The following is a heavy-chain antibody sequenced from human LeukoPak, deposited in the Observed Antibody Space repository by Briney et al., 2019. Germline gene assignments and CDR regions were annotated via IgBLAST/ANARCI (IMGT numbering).Heavy chain of an antibody. D-gene: IGHD6-13*01. Sequence: PGGSLRLSCAASGFTFSSYSMNWVRQAPGKGLEWVSSISSSSSYIYYADSVKGRFTISRDNAKNSLYLQMNSLRAEDTAVYYCARDGLIAAACHTPNDYWGQGTLVTVSS. J-gene: IGHJ4*02. CDR3: ARDGLIAAACHTPNDY. CDR1: GFTFSSYS. CDR2: ISSSSSYI. V-gene: IGHV3-21*01.